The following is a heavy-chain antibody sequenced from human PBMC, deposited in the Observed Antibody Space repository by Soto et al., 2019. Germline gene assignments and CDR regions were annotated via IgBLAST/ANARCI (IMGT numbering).Heavy chain of an antibody. V-gene: IGHV1-69*06. CDR2: IIPIFGTA. J-gene: IGHJ6*03. CDR3: ARLPRAAASTYYYYYYMDV. Sequence: SVKVSCNASGGTFSSYAISWVRQAPGQGLEWMGGIIPIFGTANYAQKFQGQVTISADKSISTAYLQWSSLKASDTAMYYCARLPRAAASTYYYYYYMDVWGKGTTVTVSS. D-gene: IGHD6-13*01. CDR1: GGTFSSYA.